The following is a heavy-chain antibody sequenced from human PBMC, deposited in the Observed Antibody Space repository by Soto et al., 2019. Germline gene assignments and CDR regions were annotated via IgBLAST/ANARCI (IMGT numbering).Heavy chain of an antibody. J-gene: IGHJ2*01. V-gene: IGHV3-11*06. Sequence: QVQLVESGGGLVKPGGSLRLSCAASGFTFSDYYMSWIRQAPGKGLEWVSYISSSSSYTNYADSVKGRFTISRDNAKNSLYLQMNSLRAEDTAVYYCARRGGGDGSLLAGWYFDLWGRGTLVTVSS. CDR2: ISSSSSYT. CDR1: GFTFSDYY. CDR3: ARRGGGDGSLLAGWYFDL. D-gene: IGHD3-10*01.